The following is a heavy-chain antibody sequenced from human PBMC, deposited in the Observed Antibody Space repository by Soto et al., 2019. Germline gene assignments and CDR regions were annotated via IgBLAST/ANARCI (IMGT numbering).Heavy chain of an antibody. CDR3: ARALLGVEIDS. V-gene: IGHV1-46*01. CDR2: ISPSGYST. D-gene: IGHD3-3*01. CDR1: GYIFTNYY. J-gene: IGHJ4*02. Sequence: GASVKVSCKASGYIFTNYYIHWVRQAPGQGLEWMGIISPSGYSTTYAQKFQGRVTMTRDTSTTTVYMELSSLRSADTAVYYCARALLGVEIDSWGQGTLVTVSS.